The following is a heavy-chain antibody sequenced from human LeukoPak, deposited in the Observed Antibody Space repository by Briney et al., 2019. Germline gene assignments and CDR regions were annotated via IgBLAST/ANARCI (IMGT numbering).Heavy chain of an antibody. CDR2: ISYDGSNK. Sequence: GGSLRLSCAASGFTFSSYGRHWVRQAPGKGLEWVAVISYDGSNKYYADSVKGRFTISRDNSKNTLYLQMNSLRAEDTAVYYCAKNAIKTPNWGGYFDYWGQGTLVTVSS. CDR1: GFTFSSYG. D-gene: IGHD7-27*01. V-gene: IGHV3-30*18. J-gene: IGHJ4*02. CDR3: AKNAIKTPNWGGYFDY.